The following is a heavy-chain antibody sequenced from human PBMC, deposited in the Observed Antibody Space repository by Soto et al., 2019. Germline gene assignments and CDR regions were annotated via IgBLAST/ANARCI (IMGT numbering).Heavy chain of an antibody. CDR3: AREDDGGDRDYYGLDV. CDR2: IHYSGSI. CDR1: GGSISYEYYH. J-gene: IGHJ6*02. D-gene: IGHD2-21*02. Sequence: PSETLSLTCSVSGGSISYEYYHWTWIRQSPGKGLEWIGYIHYSGSIMYNPSFKSRVTISVDTSKNQFSLQLSSVTAADTVVYFCAREDDGGDRDYYGLDVWGQGTTVTVSS. V-gene: IGHV4-30-4*08.